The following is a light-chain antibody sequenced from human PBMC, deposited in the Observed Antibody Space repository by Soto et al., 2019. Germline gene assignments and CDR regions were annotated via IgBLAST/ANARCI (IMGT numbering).Light chain of an antibody. V-gene: IGLV1-40*01. CDR3: QPHDSRLHASV. Sequence: VLTQPPSESGSPSEIVIISCTKSSSKIGAGYDVHWYLQLPGTAPKLLIYGNTNRPSGVPDRFSGSKSGSSASLAITGLQAEDEADYYCQPHDSRLHASVFGTGTKVTVL. CDR1: SSKIGAGYD. J-gene: IGLJ1*01. CDR2: GNT.